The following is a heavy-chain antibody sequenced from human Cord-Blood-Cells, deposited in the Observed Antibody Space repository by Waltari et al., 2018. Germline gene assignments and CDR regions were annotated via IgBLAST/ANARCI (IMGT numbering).Heavy chain of an antibody. CDR2: SIPIFVTA. CDR1: GGTFSSYA. CDR3: ARIPNWGYWYFDL. Sequence: QVQLVQSGAEVKKPGSSVKVSCKASGGTFSSYAISWVRQAPGQGLEWMRGSIPIFVTANYAQKFQCSVTITADESTSTAYMELGSLRSEDTAVYYCARIPNWGYWYFDLWGRGTLVTVSS. D-gene: IGHD7-27*01. J-gene: IGHJ2*01. V-gene: IGHV1-69*01.